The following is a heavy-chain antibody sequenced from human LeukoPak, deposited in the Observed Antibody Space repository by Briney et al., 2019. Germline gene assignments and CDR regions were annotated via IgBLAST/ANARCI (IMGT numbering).Heavy chain of an antibody. CDR2: ISSSSSTI. D-gene: IGHD6-13*01. J-gene: IGHJ5*02. CDR1: GFTFSSYS. CDR3: ARDDSSSWYDWFDP. V-gene: IGHV3-48*01. Sequence: GGSLRLSCAASGFTFSSYSMNWVRQAPGKGLEWVSYISSSSSTIYCADSVKGRFTISRDNAKNSLYLQMNSLRAEDTAVYYCARDDSSSWYDWFDPWGQGTLVTVSS.